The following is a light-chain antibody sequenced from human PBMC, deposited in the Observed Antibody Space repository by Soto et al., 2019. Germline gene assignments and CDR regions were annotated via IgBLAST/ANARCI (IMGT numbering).Light chain of an antibody. Sequence: AIQMTQSPSSLSASVGDRVTSTCRASQGIRNDLGWYQQKPGKAPKLLIYAASSLQSGGPSRFSGSGSGTDFTLTISSLQPEDFATYYCLQDYHYPRTFGQGTKVEIK. CDR1: QGIRND. J-gene: IGKJ1*01. CDR3: LQDYHYPRT. V-gene: IGKV1-6*01. CDR2: AAS.